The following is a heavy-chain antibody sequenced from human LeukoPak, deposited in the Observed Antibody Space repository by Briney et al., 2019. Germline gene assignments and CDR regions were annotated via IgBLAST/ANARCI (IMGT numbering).Heavy chain of an antibody. CDR1: GFTFSNAW. CDR3: TPRQESRGWFSSDYFDY. V-gene: IGHV3-15*01. D-gene: IGHD6-19*01. Sequence: GGSLRLSCAASGFTFSNAWMSWVRQAPGKGLEWVGRIKSKTGGGTTDYAAPVKGRFTISRDDSKNTLYLQMNSLKTEDTAVYYCTPRQESRGWFSSDYFDYWGQGTLVPVSS. CDR2: IKSKTGGGTT. J-gene: IGHJ4*02.